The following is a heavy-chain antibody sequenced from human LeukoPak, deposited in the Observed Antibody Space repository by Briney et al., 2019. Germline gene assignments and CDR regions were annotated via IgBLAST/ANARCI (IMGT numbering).Heavy chain of an antibody. D-gene: IGHD3-22*01. J-gene: IGHJ4*02. CDR2: INWNGGST. Sequence: LGGSLRLSCAAAGFTFDDYGMSWARQAPGKGMEWVSGINWNGGSTCYADSVKGRFTISRDNAMNSLYLQMNSLRAEDTAFYYCARGGYDSSGAFDYWGQGTLVTVSS. CDR3: ARGGYDSSGAFDY. CDR1: GFTFDDYG. V-gene: IGHV3-20*04.